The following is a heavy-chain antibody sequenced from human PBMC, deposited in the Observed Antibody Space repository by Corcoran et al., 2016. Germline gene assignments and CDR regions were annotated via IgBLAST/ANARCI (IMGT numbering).Heavy chain of an antibody. CDR3: ARYRVRYYDSSGWGRLGYGMDV. Sequence: EVQLVESGGGLIQPGGSLRLSCAASGFTVSSNYMSWVRQAPGKGLEWVSVIYSGGSTYYADSVKGRFTISRDNSKNTLYLQMNSLRAEDTAVYYCARYRVRYYDSSGWGRLGYGMDVWGQGTTVTVSS. D-gene: IGHD3-22*01. CDR2: IYSGGST. V-gene: IGHV3-53*01. CDR1: GFTVSSNY. J-gene: IGHJ6*02.